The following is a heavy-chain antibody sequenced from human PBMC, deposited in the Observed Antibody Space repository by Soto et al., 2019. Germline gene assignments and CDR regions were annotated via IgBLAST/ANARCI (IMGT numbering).Heavy chain of an antibody. CDR2: IKQDGSQK. CDR3: ARHDYYDSSGSSYYGMDV. CDR1: GFTFSRYW. V-gene: IGHV3-7*04. J-gene: IGHJ6*02. D-gene: IGHD3-22*01. Sequence: GGSLRLSCAASGFTFSRYWMSWVRQGPGKGLEWVANIKQDGSQKNYVDSVKGRVTISRDNAKNSLYLQMNSLGAEDTAVYYCARHDYYDSSGSSYYGMDVWGQGTTVTVSS.